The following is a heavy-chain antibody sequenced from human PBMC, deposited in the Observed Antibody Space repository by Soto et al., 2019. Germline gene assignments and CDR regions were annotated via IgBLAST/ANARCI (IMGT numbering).Heavy chain of an antibody. Sequence: QVQLQESGPGLVKPSETLSLTCTVSGGSISSYYWSWIRQPPGKGLEWIGYIYYSGSTNYNPSLKSRVTISVDTSKNQFSLKLSSVTAADTAVYYCARGDPLLWFGEKVYYGMDVWGKGTTVTVSS. D-gene: IGHD3-10*01. J-gene: IGHJ6*04. CDR1: GGSISSYY. CDR2: IYYSGST. V-gene: IGHV4-59*01. CDR3: ARGDPLLWFGEKVYYGMDV.